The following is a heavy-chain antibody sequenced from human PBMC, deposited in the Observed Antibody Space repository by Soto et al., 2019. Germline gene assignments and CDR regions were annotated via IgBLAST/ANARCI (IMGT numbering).Heavy chain of an antibody. CDR2: IIPILGIA. CDR3: ARDHCSSTSCYSYYFDY. Sequence: QVQLVQSGAEVKKPGSSVKVSCKASGGTFSSYTISWVRQAPGQGLEWIGRIIPILGIANYAQKFQGRVTITADKSTSTAYMELSSLRSEDTAVYYCARDHCSSTSCYSYYFDYWGQGTLVTVSS. CDR1: GGTFSSYT. J-gene: IGHJ4*02. V-gene: IGHV1-69*08. D-gene: IGHD2-2*01.